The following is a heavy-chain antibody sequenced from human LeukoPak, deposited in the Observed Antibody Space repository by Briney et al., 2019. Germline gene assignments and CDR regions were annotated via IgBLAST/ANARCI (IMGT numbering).Heavy chain of an antibody. D-gene: IGHD3-16*01. Sequence: GGSLSLSCAASGFTFSSYAMSWVRQAPGKGLEWVSAISGSGGSTYYADSVKGRFTISRDNSKNTLYLQMNSLRAEDTAVYYCAKDSAGGVVFFDYWGQGTLVTVSS. CDR2: ISGSGGST. CDR3: AKDSAGGVVFFDY. CDR1: GFTFSSYA. J-gene: IGHJ4*02. V-gene: IGHV3-23*01.